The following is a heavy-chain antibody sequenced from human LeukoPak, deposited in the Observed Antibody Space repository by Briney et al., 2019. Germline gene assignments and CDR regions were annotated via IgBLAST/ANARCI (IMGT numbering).Heavy chain of an antibody. D-gene: IGHD6-6*01. V-gene: IGHV1-2*02. J-gene: IGHJ4*02. CDR3: ARTYTVSSDFDY. CDR2: INPNSGGT. Sequence: ASVKVSCKASGYTFTGYYMHWVRQAPGQGLEWMGWINPNSGGTNYAQRFQDRVSMTRDTYISTAYMELSRLRSDDTAVYYCARTYTVSSDFDYWGLGTLVTVSS. CDR1: GYTFTGYY.